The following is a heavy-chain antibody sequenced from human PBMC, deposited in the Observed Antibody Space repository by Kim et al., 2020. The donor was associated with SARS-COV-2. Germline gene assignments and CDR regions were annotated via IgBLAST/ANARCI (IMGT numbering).Heavy chain of an antibody. Sequence: SETLSLTCTVSGGSISSYYWSWIRQPPGKGLEWIGYIYYSGSTNYNPSLKSRVTISVDTSKNQFSLKLSSVTAADTAVYYCARDYDFEYGMDVWGQGTTVTVSS. J-gene: IGHJ6*02. CDR3: ARDYDFEYGMDV. CDR2: IYYSGST. V-gene: IGHV4-59*13. CDR1: GGSISSYY. D-gene: IGHD3-3*01.